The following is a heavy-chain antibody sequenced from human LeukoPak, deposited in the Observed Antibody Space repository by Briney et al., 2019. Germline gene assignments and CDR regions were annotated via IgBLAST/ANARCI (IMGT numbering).Heavy chain of an antibody. V-gene: IGHV1-2*02. CDR1: GYTFTGYY. J-gene: IGHJ3*02. D-gene: IGHD3-16*01. CDR2: INPNSGGT. Sequence: ASVKVSCKASGYTFTGYYMHWVRQAPGQGLEGMGWINPNSGGTNYAQKFQGRVTMTRGTSISTAYMELSRLRSDDTAVYYCARVKGYDYVSRAFDIWGQGTMVTVSS. CDR3: ARVKGYDYVSRAFDI.